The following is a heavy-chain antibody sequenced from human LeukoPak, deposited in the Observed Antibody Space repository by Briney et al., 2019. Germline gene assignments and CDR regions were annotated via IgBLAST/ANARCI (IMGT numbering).Heavy chain of an antibody. J-gene: IGHJ3*02. CDR3: AKRVDGSGSPFVGAFDI. D-gene: IGHD3-10*01. V-gene: IGHV3-23*01. CDR1: GFTFSSYA. CDR2: IRGSGGGT. Sequence: GGSLRLSCAASGFTFSSYAMSWVRQAPGKGLGWGSAIRGSGGGTYYPDSVKGRFTISRDHSKNTLYLQMNSLRAEDTAVYYCAKRVDGSGSPFVGAFDIWGQGTMVTVSS.